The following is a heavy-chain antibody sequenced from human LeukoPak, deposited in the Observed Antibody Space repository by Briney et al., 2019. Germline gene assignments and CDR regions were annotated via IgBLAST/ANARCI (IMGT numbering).Heavy chain of an antibody. CDR2: ISAYNGNT. J-gene: IGHJ4*02. Sequence: ASVKVSCKASGYTFTSYGISWVRQAPGQGLEWMGWISAYNGNTNYAQKLQGRVTMTTDTSTSTAYMELRSLRSDDTAVYYCARVPKSKYYYDSSGYRRGLGFDYWGQGTLVTVSS. D-gene: IGHD3-22*01. CDR1: GYTFTSYG. V-gene: IGHV1-18*01. CDR3: ARVPKSKYYYDSSGYRRGLGFDY.